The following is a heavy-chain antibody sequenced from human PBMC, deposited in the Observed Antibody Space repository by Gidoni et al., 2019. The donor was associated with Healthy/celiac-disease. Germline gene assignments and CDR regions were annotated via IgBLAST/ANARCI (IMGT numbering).Heavy chain of an antibody. CDR3: ARDYGCSSTSCYLSDFDY. D-gene: IGHD2-2*01. Sequence: QGQLQESGPGLVKPAETLSLTGAGSGYSVSSGCYCGWLRQPPGKWLEWIGSIYHSGSTYYNPSLKSRVNISVDTSKYQFSLKLSSVTAADTAVYYCARDYGCSSTSCYLSDFDYWGQGTLVTVSS. CDR1: GYSVSSGCY. CDR2: IYHSGST. V-gene: IGHV4-38-2*02. J-gene: IGHJ4*02.